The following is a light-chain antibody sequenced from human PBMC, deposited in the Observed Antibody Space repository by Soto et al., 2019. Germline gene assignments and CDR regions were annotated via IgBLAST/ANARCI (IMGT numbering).Light chain of an antibody. CDR3: QHYNYWPYT. J-gene: IGKJ2*01. V-gene: IGKV1-33*01. CDR2: DAS. CDR1: QDINDY. Sequence: DIQMTQSPSSLSASVGDRVTITCQASQDINDYLNWYQQKPGKAPKLLIYDASNLEKGVPSRFSGSGSGTEFTLTITSLQPDDFAVYYCQHYNYWPYTFGQGTKVDIK.